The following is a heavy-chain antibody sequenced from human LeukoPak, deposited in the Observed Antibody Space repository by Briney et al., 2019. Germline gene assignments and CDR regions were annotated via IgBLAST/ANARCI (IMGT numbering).Heavy chain of an antibody. Sequence: PGGTLRLSCAASGFTLNTYGMSWIRQPPGKGLEWIGEINHSGSTNYNPSLKSRVTISVDTSKSQFSLKLSSVTAADTAVYYCARRSAAGHDYWGQGTLVTVSS. J-gene: IGHJ4*02. CDR1: GFTLNTYG. D-gene: IGHD6-13*01. CDR2: INHSGST. V-gene: IGHV4-34*01. CDR3: ARRSAAGHDY.